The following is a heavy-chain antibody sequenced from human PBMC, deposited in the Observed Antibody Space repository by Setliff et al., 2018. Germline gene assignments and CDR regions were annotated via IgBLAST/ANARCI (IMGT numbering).Heavy chain of an antibody. CDR3: ARHTIAMSTIISYFDY. CDR2: IFSRGSM. CDR1: GTSISTGPYY. D-gene: IGHD3-10*01. Sequence: SETLSLTCTVSGTSISTGPYYWTWIRQSAERGLEWIGQIFSRGSMNYRPSLSSRVTISADSSKNQFSLKLSSVTAADTAVYYCARHTIAMSTIISYFDYWGQGTLVTVSS. V-gene: IGHV4-61*09. J-gene: IGHJ4*02.